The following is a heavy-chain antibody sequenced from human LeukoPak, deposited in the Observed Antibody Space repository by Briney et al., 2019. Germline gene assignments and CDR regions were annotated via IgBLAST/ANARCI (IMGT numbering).Heavy chain of an antibody. Sequence: GASVKVSCKASGYTFTSYDINWVRQATGQGLEWMGWMNPNSGNTGYAQKFQGRVTMTRNTSISTAYMELSSLRSEDAAVYYCARGVLGYSYDWYFDLWGRGTLVTVSS. CDR2: MNPNSGNT. V-gene: IGHV1-8*01. J-gene: IGHJ2*01. D-gene: IGHD5-18*01. CDR3: ARGVLGYSYDWYFDL. CDR1: GYTFTSYD.